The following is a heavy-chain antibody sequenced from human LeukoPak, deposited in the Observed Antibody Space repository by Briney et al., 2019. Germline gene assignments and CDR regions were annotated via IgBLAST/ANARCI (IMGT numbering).Heavy chain of an antibody. CDR2: IYYSGST. Sequence: SETLSLTCTVSGGSISSYYWSWIRQPPGKGLEWIGYIYYSGSTNYNPSLKSRVTISVDTSKNQFALKLSSVTAADTAVYYCARSIIGTRSKFDYWGQGTLVTVSS. D-gene: IGHD1/OR15-1a*01. CDR3: ARSIIGTRSKFDY. J-gene: IGHJ4*02. CDR1: GGSISSYY. V-gene: IGHV4-59*08.